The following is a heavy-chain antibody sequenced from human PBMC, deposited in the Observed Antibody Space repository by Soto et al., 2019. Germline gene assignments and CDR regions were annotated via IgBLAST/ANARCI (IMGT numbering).Heavy chain of an antibody. J-gene: IGHJ5*02. CDR2: IIPVFNSS. D-gene: IGHD2-2*01. CDR3: ARVIPGVEAWFDP. V-gene: IGHV1-69*01. CDR1: GGALTNSA. Sequence: QVQLVQSGAEVKKPGSSVKVSCKASGGALTNSAIAWVRQAPGQRLEWMGGIIPVFNSSNFADNLQGRVKFSADESTSTAYMELGGLTSDDTAIYFCARVIPGVEAWFDPWGQGTLVTVSS.